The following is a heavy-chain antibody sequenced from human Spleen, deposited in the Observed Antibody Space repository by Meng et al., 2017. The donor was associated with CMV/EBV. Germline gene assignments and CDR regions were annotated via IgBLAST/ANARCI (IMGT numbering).Heavy chain of an antibody. CDR3: ARGDDDFWSGCLY. CDR2: ISYDGSSI. V-gene: IGHV3-30*04. Sequence: GESLKISCAASGFTFSRYAMHWVRQAPGKGLEWVAAISYDGSSIRYADSVKGRFTVFRDNSKSTLYVQMSSLRVEDTAVYYCARGDDDFWSGCLYWGQGTLVTVSS. D-gene: IGHD3-3*01. J-gene: IGHJ4*02. CDR1: GFTFSRYA.